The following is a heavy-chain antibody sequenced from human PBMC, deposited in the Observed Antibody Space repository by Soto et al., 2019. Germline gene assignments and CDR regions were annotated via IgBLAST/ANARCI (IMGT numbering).Heavy chain of an antibody. CDR2: ISAYNGNT. Sequence: GASVKVSCKASGYTFTSYGISWVRQAPGQGLEWMGWISAYNGNTNYAQKLQGRVTMTTDTSTSTAYMELRSLRSDDTAVYHCARRLVVVPAGGYYYYGMDVWGQGTTVTVSS. D-gene: IGHD2-2*01. CDR1: GYTFTSYG. CDR3: ARRLVVVPAGGYYYYGMDV. J-gene: IGHJ6*02. V-gene: IGHV1-18*04.